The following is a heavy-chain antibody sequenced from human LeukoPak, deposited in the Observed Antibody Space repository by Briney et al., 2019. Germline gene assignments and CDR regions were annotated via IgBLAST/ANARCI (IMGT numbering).Heavy chain of an antibody. CDR3: ARSFGGSGYSSSWYEIDY. J-gene: IGHJ4*02. CDR1: GGSISSHY. D-gene: IGHD6-13*01. CDR2: IYYSGST. Sequence: PSETLSLTCTVSGGSISSHYWSWIRQPPGKGLEWIGCIYYSGSTNYNPSLKSRVTISVDTSKNQFSLKLSSVTAADTAVYYCARSFGGSGYSSSWYEIDYWGQGTLVTVSS. V-gene: IGHV4-59*11.